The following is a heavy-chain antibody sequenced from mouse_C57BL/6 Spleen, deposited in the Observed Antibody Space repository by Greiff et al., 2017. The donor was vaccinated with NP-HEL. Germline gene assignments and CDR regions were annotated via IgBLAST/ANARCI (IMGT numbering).Heavy chain of an antibody. CDR2: ISYSGST. CDR3: ARTTTGAMDY. Sequence: EVKLQESGPGMVKPSQSLSLTCTVTGYSITSGYDWHWIRHFPGNKLEWIGYISYSGSTNYNPSLKSRIPITHDTSKNHFFLKLNSVTTEDTATYYCARTTTGAMDYWGQGTSVTVSS. D-gene: IGHD1-1*01. V-gene: IGHV3-1*01. J-gene: IGHJ4*01. CDR1: GYSITSGYD.